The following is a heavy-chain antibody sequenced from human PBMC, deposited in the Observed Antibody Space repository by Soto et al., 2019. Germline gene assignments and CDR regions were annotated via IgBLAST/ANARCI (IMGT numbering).Heavy chain of an antibody. CDR3: ARKFEVGGKYYYYGMDV. CDR1: GYTFTGYY. Sequence: QVQLVQSGAEVKKPGASVKVSCKASGYTFTGYYMHWVRQAPGQGLEWMGWINPNSGGTNYAQKFHGGVTMTRETSISTAYMELSRLRADDTAVYYCARKFEVGGKYYYYGMDVWGQGTTVTVSS. CDR2: INPNSGGT. D-gene: IGHD6-19*01. J-gene: IGHJ6*02. V-gene: IGHV1-2*02.